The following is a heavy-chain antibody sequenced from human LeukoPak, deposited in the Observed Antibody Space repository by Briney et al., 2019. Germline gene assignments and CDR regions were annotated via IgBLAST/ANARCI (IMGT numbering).Heavy chain of an antibody. CDR2: ISYDGSNK. Sequence: PGGSLRLSCAASGFTFSSYAMHWVRQAPGKGLEWVAVISYDGSNKYYADSVKGRFTISRDNSKNTLYLQMNSLRAEDTAVYYCAVGFLSPFHYFDYWGQGTLVTVSS. CDR3: AVGFLSPFHYFDY. J-gene: IGHJ4*02. CDR1: GFTFSSYA. D-gene: IGHD3-3*01. V-gene: IGHV3-30*04.